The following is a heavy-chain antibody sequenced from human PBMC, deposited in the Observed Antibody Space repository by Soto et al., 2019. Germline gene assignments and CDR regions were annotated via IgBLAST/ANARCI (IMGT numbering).Heavy chain of an antibody. CDR1: GGSVTSVSYY. Sequence: PSETLSLTCTVSGGSVTSVSYYWSWIRQPPGKGLEWIGYVYYSGITNYNPSLKSRVTISVDTSKNQFSLKLTSVTAADTAVYYCATVRVGDYCYSGMDVWGQGTTVTVSS. J-gene: IGHJ6*02. D-gene: IGHD3-10*01. CDR3: ATVRVGDYCYSGMDV. CDR2: VYYSGIT. V-gene: IGHV4-61*01.